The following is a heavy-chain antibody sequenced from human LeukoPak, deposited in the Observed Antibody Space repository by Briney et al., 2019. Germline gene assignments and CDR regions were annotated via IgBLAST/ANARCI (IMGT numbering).Heavy chain of an antibody. D-gene: IGHD5-18*01. CDR1: GFTFSSYS. J-gene: IGHJ4*02. V-gene: IGHV3-21*01. CDR3: TRDSSSYGTWSDY. CDR2: ISSSSSYI. Sequence: NPGGSLRLSCAASGFTFSSYSMNWVHQAPGKGLEWVSSISSSSSYIYYADSVKGRFTISRDNAKNSLYLQMNSLRAEDTAVYYCTRDSSSYGTWSDYWGQGTLVTVSS.